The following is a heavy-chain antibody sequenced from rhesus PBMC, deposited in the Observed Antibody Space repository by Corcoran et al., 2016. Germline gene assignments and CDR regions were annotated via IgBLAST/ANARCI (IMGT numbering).Heavy chain of an antibody. D-gene: IGHD3-16*01. CDR3: ARERGYSGSYYYLHYFDY. CDR1: GGSISSNY. J-gene: IGHJ4*01. Sequence: QLQLQESGPGLVKPSETLSLTCAVSGGSISSNYWSWICQPPGKGLAWVGRISGSGGSTDYNPSLKSRVTISTDTSKNQFTLKLSSVTAADTAVYYCARERGYSGSYYYLHYFDYWGQGVLVTVSS. CDR2: ISGSGGST. V-gene: IGHV4-173*01.